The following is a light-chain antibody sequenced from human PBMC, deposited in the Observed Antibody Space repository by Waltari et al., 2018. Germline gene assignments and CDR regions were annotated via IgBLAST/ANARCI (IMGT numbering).Light chain of an antibody. CDR1: VLTKEF. CDR3: FSVAGNNGV. CDR2: KAP. J-gene: IGLJ3*02. Sequence: SYELTQPPSVSVSPGQTARITCSGDVLTKEFARGFQQRPGQAPVAIIYKAPERPPGIPERCSGSSSGTTVTLTITGAQVEDEADYYCFSVAGNNGVFGGGTKLTVL. V-gene: IGLV3-27*01.